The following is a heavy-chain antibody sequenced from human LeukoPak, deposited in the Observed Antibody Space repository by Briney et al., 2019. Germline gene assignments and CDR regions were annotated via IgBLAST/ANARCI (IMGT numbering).Heavy chain of an antibody. CDR2: IYSGGTT. Sequence: GGSLRLSCAASGFTVSSNYMTWVRQAPGKGVEGVSIIYSGGTTSYADSVRGRFTISRDNSKNTVYLQMNSLRADDTAVYYCARAEQWLAFDSWGQGTLVTVSS. V-gene: IGHV3-66*01. CDR1: GFTVSSNY. CDR3: ARAEQWLAFDS. D-gene: IGHD6-19*01. J-gene: IGHJ4*02.